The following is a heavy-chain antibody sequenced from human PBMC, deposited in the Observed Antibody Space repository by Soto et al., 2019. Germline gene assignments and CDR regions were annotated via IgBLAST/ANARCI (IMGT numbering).Heavy chain of an antibody. D-gene: IGHD5-18*01. CDR1: GYTFTSYG. J-gene: IGHJ4*02. V-gene: IGHV1-18*01. Sequence: SSVKVSCKASGYTFTSYGISWVRQAPGQGLEWMGWISAYNGNTNYAQKLQGRVTMTTDTSTSTAYMELRSLRSDDTAVYYCARVFWDTAMVSLFGLGYWGQGTLVTVSS. CDR2: ISAYNGNT. CDR3: ARVFWDTAMVSLFGLGY.